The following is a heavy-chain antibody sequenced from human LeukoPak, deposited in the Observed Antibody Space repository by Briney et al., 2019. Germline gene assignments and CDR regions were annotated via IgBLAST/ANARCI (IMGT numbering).Heavy chain of an antibody. D-gene: IGHD5-18*01. J-gene: IGHJ3*02. CDR2: IHPKSGGT. V-gene: IGHV1-2*02. CDR3: AKGRQQWWTFDALDI. CDR1: GYTFTGYY. Sequence: ASVKVSCKASGYTFTGYYMHWVRQAPGQGLEWMGWIHPKSGGTTYEQSFQGRVIMTSDTSISTAYMEVRRLTSDDTAVYYCAKGRQQWWTFDALDIWGQGTMVTVSS.